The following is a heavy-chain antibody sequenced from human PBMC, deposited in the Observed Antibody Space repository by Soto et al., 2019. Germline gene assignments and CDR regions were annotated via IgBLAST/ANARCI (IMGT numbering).Heavy chain of an antibody. D-gene: IGHD5-18*01. Sequence: SVKVSCKASGGTFSSYAISWVRQAPGQGLEWMGGIIPIFGTANYAQKFQGRVTITADESTSTAYMELSSLRSEDTAVYYCARGRDAAMVLDYYYGMDVWGEGTRVTVSS. V-gene: IGHV1-69*13. CDR2: IIPIFGTA. CDR1: GGTFSSYA. CDR3: ARGRDAAMVLDYYYGMDV. J-gene: IGHJ6*04.